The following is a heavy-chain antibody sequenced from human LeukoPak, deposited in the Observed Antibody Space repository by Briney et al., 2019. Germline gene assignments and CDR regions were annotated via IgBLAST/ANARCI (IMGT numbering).Heavy chain of an antibody. CDR3: ARGADIVVVPAEVGMDV. CDR2: IYYSGST. V-gene: IGHV4-39*01. CDR1: GGSISSSSYY. J-gene: IGHJ6*02. D-gene: IGHD2-2*01. Sequence: SETLSLTCTVSGGSISSSSYYWGWIRQPPGKGLEWIGSIYYSGSTYYNPSLKSRVTISVDTSKNQFSLKLSSVTAADTAVYYCARGADIVVVPAEVGMDVWGQGTTVTVSS.